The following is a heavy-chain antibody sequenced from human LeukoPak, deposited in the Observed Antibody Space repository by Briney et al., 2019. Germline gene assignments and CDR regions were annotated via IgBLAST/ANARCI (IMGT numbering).Heavy chain of an antibody. J-gene: IGHJ6*03. CDR3: AREKVTGTNPLFTRPNYYMDV. CDR2: ISSGSTYI. Sequence: GGSLRLSCAASGFILSTYSMNWVRQAPGKGLEWVSSISSGSTYIYYADSMKGRFTISRDNAKNSLYLQMNSLRAEDTAVYYCAREKVTGTNPLFTRPNYYMDVWGKGTTVTVSS. V-gene: IGHV3-21*01. CDR1: GFILSTYS. D-gene: IGHD6-19*01.